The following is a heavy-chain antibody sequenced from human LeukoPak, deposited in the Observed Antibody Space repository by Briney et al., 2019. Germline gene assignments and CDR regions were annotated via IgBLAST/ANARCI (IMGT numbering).Heavy chain of an antibody. J-gene: IGHJ4*02. CDR1: GLTFSSYA. CDR2: IYSGGST. D-gene: IGHD3-16*01. Sequence: GGSLRLSCAASGLTFSSYAMSWVRQAPGKGLEWVSLIYSGGSTYYADSVKDRFTISRDNSKNTLYLQMNSLRVEDTAVYYCVRDNSNGGEFDYWGQGTLVSVSS. CDR3: VRDNSNGGEFDY. V-gene: IGHV3-66*01.